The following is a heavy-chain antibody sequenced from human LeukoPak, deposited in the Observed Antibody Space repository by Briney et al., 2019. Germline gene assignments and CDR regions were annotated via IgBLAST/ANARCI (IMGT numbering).Heavy chain of an antibody. D-gene: IGHD1-26*01. J-gene: IGHJ4*02. Sequence: GASGKVSSQASGYTFTSYGISWVGQAPRQGGEWMGWISAYNGNKNHAQKLQGTVTMTTDTTTSTAYMELMSLRSDDSAEYYCARTPGIGGIGFDYWGQGTLVTVSS. V-gene: IGHV1-18*01. CDR2: ISAYNGNK. CDR3: ARTPGIGGIGFDY. CDR1: GYTFTSYG.